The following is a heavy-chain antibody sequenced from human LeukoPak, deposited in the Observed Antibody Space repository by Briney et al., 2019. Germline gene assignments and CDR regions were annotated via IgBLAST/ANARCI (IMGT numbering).Heavy chain of an antibody. D-gene: IGHD5/OR15-5a*01. CDR2: TSGDGITT. CDR1: VFTFHNYA. Sequence: RLSCPSSVFTFHNYAIHWGRQAPGKGLEWVSPTSGDGITTYFADSVKSRFTISRDNSKSSLFLQMNSLRTEDTALYYCARDHVYGGADYWGQG. CDR3: ARDHVYGGADY. V-gene: IGHV3-43*02. J-gene: IGHJ4*02.